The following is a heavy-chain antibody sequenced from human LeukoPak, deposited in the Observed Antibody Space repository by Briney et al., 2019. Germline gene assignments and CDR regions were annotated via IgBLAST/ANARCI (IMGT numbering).Heavy chain of an antibody. J-gene: IGHJ4*01. CDR1: GFTFNTYA. V-gene: IGHV3-30*02. CDR3: ARETRGESDY. CDR2: IRWDGSNK. D-gene: IGHD3-10*01. Sequence: GGSLRLSCAASGFTFNTYAMHWVRQAPGKGLEWLAFIRWDGSNKDYADSVKGRFTISRDNAKKSLYLQMNSLRAEDTAMYYCARETRGESDYWGHGTLVTVSS.